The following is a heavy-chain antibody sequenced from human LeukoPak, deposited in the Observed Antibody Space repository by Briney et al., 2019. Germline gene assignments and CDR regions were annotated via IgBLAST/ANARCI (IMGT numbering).Heavy chain of an antibody. CDR2: MNPNSGNT. D-gene: IGHD2-2*01. CDR1: GYTFTSYD. Sequence: ASVKVSCKASGYTFTSYDINWVRQATGQGLEWMGWMNPNSGNTGYAQKFQGRVTMTRNTSISTAYMELSSLRSEDTAVYYCARALGGCSSTSCYAAGYWGQGTLVTVSS. CDR3: ARALGGCSSTSCYAAGY. J-gene: IGHJ4*02. V-gene: IGHV1-8*01.